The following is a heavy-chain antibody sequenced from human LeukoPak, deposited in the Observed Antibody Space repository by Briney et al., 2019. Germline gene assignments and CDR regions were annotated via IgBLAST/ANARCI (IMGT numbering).Heavy chain of an antibody. V-gene: IGHV3-33*01. CDR3: ARVRVPCYYGMDV. D-gene: IGHD3-3*01. CDR1: GFTFSSYG. Sequence: GRSLRLSCAASGFTFSSYGMHWVRQAPGKGLERVAVIWYDGSNKYYADSVKGRFTISRDNSKNTLYLQMNSLRAEDTAVYYCARVRVPCYYGMDVWGQGTTVTVSS. CDR2: IWYDGSNK. J-gene: IGHJ6*02.